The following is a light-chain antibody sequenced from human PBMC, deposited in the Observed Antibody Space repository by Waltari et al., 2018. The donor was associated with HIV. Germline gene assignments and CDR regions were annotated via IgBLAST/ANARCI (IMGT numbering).Light chain of an antibody. CDR1: VLATKY. CDR2: KDS. J-gene: IGLJ2*01. CDR3: YSAADNNVV. Sequence: SYELTQPSSVSVSQGQTARITCSGDVLATKYARWFQQKPGQAPVLVIYKDSERPSGIPERFSGSSSGTTVTLTISGAQVEDEADYYCYSAADNNVVFGGGTKLTVL. V-gene: IGLV3-27*01.